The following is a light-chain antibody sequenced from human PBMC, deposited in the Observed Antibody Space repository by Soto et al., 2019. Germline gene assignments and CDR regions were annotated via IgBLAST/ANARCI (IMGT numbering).Light chain of an antibody. CDR3: QQYCSSRT. V-gene: IGKV3-20*01. Sequence: EIVLTQSPGTLSLSPGERATLSCRASQSVSSSYLAWYQQKPGQAPRLLIYGASSRATGIPDRFSGSGSGTYFTLTISRLEPEDFAVYYCQQYCSSRTFGQGTKVEIK. CDR2: GAS. CDR1: QSVSSSY. J-gene: IGKJ1*01.